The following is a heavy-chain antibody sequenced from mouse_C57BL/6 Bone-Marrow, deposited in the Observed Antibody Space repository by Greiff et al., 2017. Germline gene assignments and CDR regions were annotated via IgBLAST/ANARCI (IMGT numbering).Heavy chain of an antibody. J-gene: IGHJ4*01. D-gene: IGHD2-14*01. CDR2: ISDGGSYT. CDR1: GFTFSSYA. CDR3: AREGVRRAMAY. V-gene: IGHV5-4*01. Sequence: EVMLVESGGGLVKPGGSLKLSCAASGFTFSSYAMSWVRQTPEKRLEWVATISDGGSYTYYPDNVKGRFTISRDNAKNTLYLQMSHLKSEDTALYYCAREGVRRAMAYWRPGASGTVFS.